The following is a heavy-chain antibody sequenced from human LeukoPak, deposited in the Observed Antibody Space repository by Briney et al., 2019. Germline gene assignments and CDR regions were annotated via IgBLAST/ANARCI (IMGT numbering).Heavy chain of an antibody. V-gene: IGHV3-20*04. D-gene: IGHD5-18*01. J-gene: IGHJ6*03. Sequence: GGSLRLSCAASGFTFDDYGMSWVRQAPGKGLEWVSGINWNGGSTGYADSVKGRFTVSRDNAKNSLYLQMNSLRAEDTALYYCARASGYSYGYVDVYYMDVWGKGTTVTVSS. CDR2: INWNGGST. CDR1: GFTFDDYG. CDR3: ARASGYSYGYVDVYYMDV.